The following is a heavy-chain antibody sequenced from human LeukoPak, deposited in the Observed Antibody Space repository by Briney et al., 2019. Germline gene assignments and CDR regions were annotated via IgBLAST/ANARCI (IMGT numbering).Heavy chain of an antibody. J-gene: IGHJ4*02. CDR3: ATGYCSGGSCYGVHY. V-gene: IGHV1-24*01. CDR2: FDPEDGET. Sequence: GASVEVSCKVSGYTLTELSMHWVRQAPGKGLEWMGGFDPEDGETIYAQKFQGRVTMTEDTSTDTAYMELSSLRSEDTAVYYCATGYCSGGSCYGVHYWGQGTLVTVSS. D-gene: IGHD2-15*01. CDR1: GYTLTELS.